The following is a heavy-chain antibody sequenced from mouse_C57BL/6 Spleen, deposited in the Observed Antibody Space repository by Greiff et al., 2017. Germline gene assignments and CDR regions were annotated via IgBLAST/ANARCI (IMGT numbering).Heavy chain of an antibody. CDR2: ISDGGSYT. J-gene: IGHJ3*01. CDR3: ARENGSPFAY. CDR1: GFTFSSYA. Sequence: EVKLQESGGGLVKPGGSLKLSCAASGFTFSSYAMSWVRQTPEKRLEWVATISDGGSYTYYPDNVKGRFTISRDNAKNNLYLQMSHLKSEDTAMYYCARENGSPFAYWGQGTLVTVSA. V-gene: IGHV5-4*01. D-gene: IGHD1-1*01.